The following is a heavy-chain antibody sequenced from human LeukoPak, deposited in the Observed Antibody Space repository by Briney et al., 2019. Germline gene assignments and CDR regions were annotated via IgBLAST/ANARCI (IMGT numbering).Heavy chain of an antibody. D-gene: IGHD1-7*01. J-gene: IGHJ4*02. CDR1: GFTFSSYA. Sequence: GGSLRLSCAASGFTFSSYAMSWVRQAPGKGLEWVSAISGGGSSIHYADSVKGRFTISRDNSKNTLYLQMNSLRAEDTAVYYCAKPRLQLELRLLFDYWGQGALVTVSS. V-gene: IGHV3-23*01. CDR3: AKPRLQLELRLLFDY. CDR2: ISGGGSSI.